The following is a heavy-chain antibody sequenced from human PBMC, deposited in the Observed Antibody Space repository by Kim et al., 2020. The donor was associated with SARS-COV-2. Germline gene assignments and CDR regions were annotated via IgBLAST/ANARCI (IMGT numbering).Heavy chain of an antibody. CDR2: INPNSGGT. CDR1: GYTFTGYY. D-gene: IGHD4-17*01. J-gene: IGHJ2*01. V-gene: IGHV1-2*04. CDR3: ARRSPVTTFAGWYFDL. Sequence: ASVKVSCKASGYTFTGYYMHWVRQAPGQGLEWMGWINPNSGGTNYAQKFQGWVTMTRDTSISTAYMELSRLRSDDTAVYYCARRSPVTTFAGWYFDLWGRGTLVTVSS.